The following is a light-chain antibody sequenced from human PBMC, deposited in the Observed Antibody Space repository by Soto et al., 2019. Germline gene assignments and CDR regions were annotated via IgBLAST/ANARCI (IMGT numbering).Light chain of an antibody. CDR2: DAS. V-gene: IGKV3-15*01. Sequence: EIVLTQSPATLSLSPGEIATLSCRASQSVRSSLVWYQQQPGQAPRLLIYDASTRATGVPTRFSGSRSGAEFTLTINSLQSEDFAVYYCQPYNNWPLTFGGGTKVDIK. CDR1: QSVRSS. J-gene: IGKJ4*01. CDR3: QPYNNWPLT.